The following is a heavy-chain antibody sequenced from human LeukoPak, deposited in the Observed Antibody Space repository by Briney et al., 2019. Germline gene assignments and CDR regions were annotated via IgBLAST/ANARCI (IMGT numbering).Heavy chain of an antibody. V-gene: IGHV1-69*06. CDR1: GGTFSSYA. D-gene: IGHD2-2*01. J-gene: IGHJ4*02. CDR2: IIPIFGTA. Sequence: SVKVCCKASGGTFSSYAISWVRQAPGQGLEWMGGIIPIFGTANYAQKFQGRVTITADKSTSTAYMELSSLRSEDTAVYYCARGGVGYCSSTSCYRFDYWGQGTLVTVSS. CDR3: ARGGVGYCSSTSCYRFDY.